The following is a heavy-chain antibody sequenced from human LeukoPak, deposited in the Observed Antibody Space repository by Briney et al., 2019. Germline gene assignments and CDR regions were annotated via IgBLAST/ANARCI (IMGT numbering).Heavy chain of an antibody. CDR3: ARGAPGRDILTGYLDY. CDR1: GGTFSSYA. CDR2: IIPIFGTA. D-gene: IGHD3-9*01. J-gene: IGHJ4*02. V-gene: IGHV1-69*13. Sequence: SVKVSCKASGGTFSSYAISWVRQAPGQGLEWMGGIIPIFGTANYAQKFQGRVTITADESTSTAYMELSSLRSEDTAVYYCARGAPGRDILTGYLDYWGQGTLVTVSS.